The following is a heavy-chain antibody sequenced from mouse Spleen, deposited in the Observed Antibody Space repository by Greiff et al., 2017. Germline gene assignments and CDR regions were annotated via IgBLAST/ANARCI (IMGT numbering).Heavy chain of an antibody. Sequence: QVQLQQSGPAVVRPGVSVTISCTGSGSTFTDSAMHWVKQRHAKSLEWIGVISTYNGNTNYNQKFKGKATMTVDKSSSTAYMELDRLTSEDSAIDYGARNYGNSYYFDDWGQGTTLTVSS. CDR3: ARNYGNSYYFDD. CDR2: ISTYNGNT. CDR1: GSTFTDSA. V-gene: IGHV1-67*01. J-gene: IGHJ2*01. D-gene: IGHD2-1*01.